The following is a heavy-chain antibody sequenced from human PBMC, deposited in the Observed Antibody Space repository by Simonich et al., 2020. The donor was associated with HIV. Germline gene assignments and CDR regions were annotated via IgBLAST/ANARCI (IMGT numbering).Heavy chain of an antibody. V-gene: IGHV1-69*13. CDR1: GGTFSSFV. J-gene: IGHJ4*02. Sequence: QVQLVQSGAEVKKPGSSVKVSCKASGGTFSSFVIRGVRQAPGLGLEWVGGLIPIVGTAKYAQMFQGRVTITADESTSTAYMELSSLRSEDTGIYYCARKGGGRGVYYFDYWGQGTLVTVSS. CDR2: LIPIVGTA. D-gene: IGHD3-10*01. CDR3: ARKGGGRGVYYFDY.